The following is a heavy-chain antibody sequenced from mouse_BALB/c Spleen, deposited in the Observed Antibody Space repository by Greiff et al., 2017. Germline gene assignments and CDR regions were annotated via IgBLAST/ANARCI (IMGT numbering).Heavy chain of an antibody. D-gene: IGHD2-3*01. CDR1: GYSITSDYA. CDR3: ARDYDGYAMDY. Sequence: EVKLQESGPGLVKPSQSLSLTCTVTGYSITSDYAWNWIRQFPGNKLEWMGYISYSGSTSYNPSLKSRISITRDTSKNQFFLQLNSVTTEDTATYYCARDYDGYAMDYWGQGTSVTVSS. J-gene: IGHJ4*01. V-gene: IGHV3-2*02. CDR2: ISYSGST.